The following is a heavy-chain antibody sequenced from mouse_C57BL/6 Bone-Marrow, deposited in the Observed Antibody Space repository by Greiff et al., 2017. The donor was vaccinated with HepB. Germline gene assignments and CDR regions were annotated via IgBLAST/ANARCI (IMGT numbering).Heavy chain of an antibody. CDR3: ARDARYYGSRDWYFDV. D-gene: IGHD1-1*01. CDR1: GFTFSDFY. J-gene: IGHJ1*03. V-gene: IGHV7-1*01. CDR2: SRNKANDYTT. Sequence: EVKLMESGGGLVQSGRSLRLSCATSGFTFSDFYMEWVRQAPGKGLEWIAASRNKANDYTTEYSASVKGRFIVSRDTSQSILYLQMNALRAEDTAIYYCARDARYYGSRDWYFDVWGTGTTVTVSS.